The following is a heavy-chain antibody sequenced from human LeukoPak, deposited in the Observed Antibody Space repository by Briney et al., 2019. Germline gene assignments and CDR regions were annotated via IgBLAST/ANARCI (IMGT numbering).Heavy chain of an antibody. CDR1: GDSVSSNSTA. CDR3: AKGYSISY. CDR2: TYYRSKWYN. D-gene: IGHD3-3*02. J-gene: IGHJ4*02. Sequence: SQTLSLTCAISGDSVSSNSTAWNWIRQSPSRGLEWLGRTYYRSKWYNEYAVSVKSRININSDTSKKQFYLHLNAVTPEDTAVYYCAKGYSISYWGQGTLVTVSS. V-gene: IGHV6-1*01.